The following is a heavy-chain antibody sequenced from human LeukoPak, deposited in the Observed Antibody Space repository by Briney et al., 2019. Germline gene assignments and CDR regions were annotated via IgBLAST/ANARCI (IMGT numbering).Heavy chain of an antibody. CDR1: GFTFNNYA. CDR2: VSGSGGAT. CDR3: ARDRRSPHSAYDWGHLDY. J-gene: IGHJ4*02. V-gene: IGHV3-23*01. Sequence: GGSLRLSCAASGFTFNNYAMSWVRQAPGMGLEWLSYVSGSGGATYYAASVKGRFTISRDNSKNTVYLQMGGLRAEDTAVYYCARDRRSPHSAYDWGHLDYWGQGSLVSVSS. D-gene: IGHD5-12*01.